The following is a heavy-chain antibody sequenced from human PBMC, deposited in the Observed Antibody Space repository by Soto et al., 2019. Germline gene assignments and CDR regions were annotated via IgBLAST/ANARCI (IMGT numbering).Heavy chain of an antibody. CDR2: FNPFSGAT. CDR1: GYIFKNYY. V-gene: IGHV1-46*02. CDR3: ARDLTSGDY. D-gene: IGHD3-3*01. Sequence: QVQLVQSGAEVKKPGASVKISCETSGYIFKNYYIHWVRQAPGQGLEWMAIFNPFSGATNYEQKLQGRVTATMDMSTSTVYMELNNLRSEDTAIYYCARDLTSGDYWGQGTLISVSS. J-gene: IGHJ4*01.